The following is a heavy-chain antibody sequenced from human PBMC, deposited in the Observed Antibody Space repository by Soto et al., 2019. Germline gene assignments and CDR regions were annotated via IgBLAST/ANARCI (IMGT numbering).Heavy chain of an antibody. J-gene: IGHJ5*02. CDR3: ARTWDNWFDP. CDR2: VSDSGRP. D-gene: IGHD3-16*01. V-gene: IGHV4-59*01. CDR1: GDSISTYY. Sequence: QVQLQESGPGLVKPSETLSLTCTFSGDSISTYYWSWIRQPPGKGLEWIGYVSDSGRPYYNPSFDGRVTLSLDTSKNQLSLQLSSVIAADTPMYFCARTWDNWFDPLGQGTLVTVSS.